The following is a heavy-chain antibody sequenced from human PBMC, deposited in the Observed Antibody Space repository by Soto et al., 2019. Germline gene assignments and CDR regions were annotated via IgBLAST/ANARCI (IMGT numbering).Heavy chain of an antibody. J-gene: IGHJ4*02. CDR3: ASMAGTYPY. D-gene: IGHD1-26*01. CDR2: IDRDGSDT. Sequence: GGSLRLSCAASGFAFSRFPMHWVRQAPGKGLVWVSRIDRDGSDTTYADSVKGRFTISRDNAKNIVYQQMSSLRAEDTALYYCASMAGTYPYWGQGTLVTVSS. V-gene: IGHV3-74*03. CDR1: GFAFSRFP.